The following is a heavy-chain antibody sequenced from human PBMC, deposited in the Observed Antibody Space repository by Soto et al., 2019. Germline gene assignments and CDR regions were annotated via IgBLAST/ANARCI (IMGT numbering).Heavy chain of an antibody. Sequence: GESLKISCWGSGYSFTSYWIAWVRQVPGKGLEWMGIINPGDSDTRYSPSFQGQVTISADKSIGTVYLQWRSLKASDSAVYYCATRRDRGYHNSGDYFFDYRRRGSLVTVSS. CDR1: GYSFTSYW. CDR2: INPGDSDT. CDR3: ATRRDRGYHNSGDYFFDY. V-gene: IGHV5-51*01. J-gene: IGHJ4*02. D-gene: IGHD3-22*01.